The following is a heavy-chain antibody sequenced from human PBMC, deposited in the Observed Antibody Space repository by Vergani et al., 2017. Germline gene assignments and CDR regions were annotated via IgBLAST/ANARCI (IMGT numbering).Heavy chain of an antibody. Sequence: EVQLVESGGGLVKPGGSLRLSCAASGFTFSSYSMNWVRQAPGKGLEWVSSISSSSSYIYYADSVKGRFTISRDNAKNSLYLQMNSLRADDTAVYYCARDPQPYCSGGSCDYFDYWGQGTLVTVSS. CDR1: GFTFSSYS. D-gene: IGHD2-15*01. V-gene: IGHV3-21*01. CDR2: ISSSSSYI. J-gene: IGHJ4*02. CDR3: ARDPQPYCSGGSCDYFDY.